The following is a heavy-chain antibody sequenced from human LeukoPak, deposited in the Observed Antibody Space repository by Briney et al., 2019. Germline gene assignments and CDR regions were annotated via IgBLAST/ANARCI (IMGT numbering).Heavy chain of an antibody. CDR2: IYYSGST. CDR1: GGSISSYY. CDR3: ARQVSSSGWYDGDY. Sequence: SETLPLTCTVSGGSISSYYWSWIRQPPGKGLEWIGYIYYSGSTNYNPSLKSRVTISVDTSKNQFSLKLSSVTAADTAVYYCARQVSSSGWYDGDYWGQGTLVTVSS. V-gene: IGHV4-59*08. J-gene: IGHJ4*02. D-gene: IGHD6-19*01.